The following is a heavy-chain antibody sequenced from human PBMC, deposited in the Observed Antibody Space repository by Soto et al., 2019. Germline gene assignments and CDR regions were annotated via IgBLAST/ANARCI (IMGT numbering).Heavy chain of an antibody. Sequence: GGSLRLSCAASGFTFSSYAMSWVRQAPGKGLEWVSAISGSGGSTYCADSVKGRFTISRDNSKNTLYLQMNSLRAEDTAVYYCAKDVAFWSGFDYWGQGTLVTVSS. V-gene: IGHV3-23*01. J-gene: IGHJ4*02. CDR1: GFTFSSYA. CDR3: AKDVAFWSGFDY. D-gene: IGHD3-3*01. CDR2: ISGSGGST.